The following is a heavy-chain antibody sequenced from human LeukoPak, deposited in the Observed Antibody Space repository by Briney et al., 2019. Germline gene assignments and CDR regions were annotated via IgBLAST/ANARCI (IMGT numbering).Heavy chain of an antibody. CDR3: AKAVRGFGYYYYGMDV. J-gene: IGHJ6*02. V-gene: IGHV1-24*01. Sequence: ASVKVSCKVSGYTLTELSMHWVRQVPGKGLEWMGGFDPEDGETIYAQKFQGRVTMNEDTSTDTAYMELSSLRSEDTAVYYCAKAVRGFGYYYYGMDVWGQGTTVTVSS. D-gene: IGHD3-10*01. CDR1: GYTLTELS. CDR2: FDPEDGET.